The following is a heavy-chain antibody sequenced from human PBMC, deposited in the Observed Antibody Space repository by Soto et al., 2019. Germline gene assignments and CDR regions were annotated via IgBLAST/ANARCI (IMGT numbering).Heavy chain of an antibody. V-gene: IGHV5-51*01. CDR1: GYIFRTSW. CDR2: IYPGDSDT. Sequence: PGESLKISCKCSGYIFRTSWIGWVRQMPGKGLEWMGVIYPGDSDTKYRPSVEGQRIISVDMSISTAYLQLNSLKASDAATYFCARSGVYAYDSPFPEHSLDYWGQGTLVTVSS. D-gene: IGHD2-8*01. CDR3: ARSGVYAYDSPFPEHSLDY. J-gene: IGHJ4*02.